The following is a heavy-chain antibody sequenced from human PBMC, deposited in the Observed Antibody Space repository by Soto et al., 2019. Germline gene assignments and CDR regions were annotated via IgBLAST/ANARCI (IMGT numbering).Heavy chain of an antibody. CDR3: ARIAVAGTDYLNWFDP. J-gene: IGHJ5*02. V-gene: IGHV1-18*01. D-gene: IGHD6-19*01. Sequence: GASVKVSCKASGYTFTSYGISWVRQAPGQGLEWMGWISAYNGNTNYAQKLQGRVTMTTDTSTSTAYMELRSLRSDDTAVYYCARIAVAGTDYLNWFDPWGQGTLVTVSS. CDR1: GYTFTSYG. CDR2: ISAYNGNT.